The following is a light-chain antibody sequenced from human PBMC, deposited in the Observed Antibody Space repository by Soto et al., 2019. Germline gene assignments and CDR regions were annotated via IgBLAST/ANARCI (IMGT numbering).Light chain of an antibody. J-gene: IGLJ1*01. CDR2: EVN. Sequence: QSVLTQPASVSGSRGQSITISCTGTSTDVGGYKYVSWYQQHPGTAPKLMIFEVNGRPSGVSDRFSGSKSGNTASLTISGLQPEDEADYYCSSFSSSSTPHVFGTGTKLTVL. CDR3: SSFSSSSTPHV. V-gene: IGLV2-14*01. CDR1: STDVGGYKY.